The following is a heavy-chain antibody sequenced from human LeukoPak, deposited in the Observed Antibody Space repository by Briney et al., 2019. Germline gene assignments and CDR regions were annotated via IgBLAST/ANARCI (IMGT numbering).Heavy chain of an antibody. V-gene: IGHV4-59*01. D-gene: IGHD7-27*01. CDR1: GGSISSYY. J-gene: IGHJ6*02. Sequence: PSETLSLTCTVSGGSISSYYWSWIRQPPGKGLEWIGYIYYSGSTNYNPSLKSRVTISVDTSKNQFSLKLSSVTAADTAVYYCARGTGDRPGYYYYYGMDVWGQGTTVTVSS. CDR2: IYYSGST. CDR3: ARGTGDRPGYYYYYGMDV.